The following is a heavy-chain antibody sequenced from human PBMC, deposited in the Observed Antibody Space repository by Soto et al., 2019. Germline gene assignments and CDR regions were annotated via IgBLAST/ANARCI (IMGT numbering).Heavy chain of an antibody. D-gene: IGHD6-19*01. Sequence: SETLSLTCPVSGGSISSYYWSWIRQPPGKGLEWIGYIYYSGSTNYNPSLKSRVTISVDTSKNQFSLKLSSLRAEDTAVYYCVKDRSSGWYRSPPPIDPWGQGTLVTVSS. V-gene: IGHV4-59*01. CDR2: IYYSGST. CDR1: GGSISSYY. J-gene: IGHJ5*02. CDR3: VKDRSSGWYRSPPPIDP.